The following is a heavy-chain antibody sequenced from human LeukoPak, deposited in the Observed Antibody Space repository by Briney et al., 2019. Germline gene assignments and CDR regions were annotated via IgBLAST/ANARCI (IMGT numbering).Heavy chain of an antibody. CDR3: ANGDCRGGRCSSGAH. CDR2: TRDDASKT. CDR1: GFTFRSYG. D-gene: IGHD2-15*01. V-gene: IGHV3-30*02. Sequence: HPGGSLRLPCTGSGFTFRSYGMHWVRQAPGKGLEWVAYTRDDASKTWYGGSVKGRFTISRDNSKNTLYLHMNSVRGEDTAMYYCANGDCRGGRCSSGAHWGQGTLVTVSS. J-gene: IGHJ4*02.